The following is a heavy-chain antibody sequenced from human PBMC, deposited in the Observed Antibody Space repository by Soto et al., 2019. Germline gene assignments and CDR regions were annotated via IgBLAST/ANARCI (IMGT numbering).Heavy chain of an antibody. Sequence: GGSLRLSCAASGFTFSSYGMHWVRQAPGKGLGGVAVISYDGSNKYYADSVRGRFTISRDNSKNTLYLQMNSLRAEDTAVYYCAKSRYSDSSGDFYDYWGQGTLVTVSS. V-gene: IGHV3-30*18. CDR1: GFTFSSYG. CDR3: AKSRYSDSSGDFYDY. CDR2: ISYDGSNK. J-gene: IGHJ4*02. D-gene: IGHD3-22*01.